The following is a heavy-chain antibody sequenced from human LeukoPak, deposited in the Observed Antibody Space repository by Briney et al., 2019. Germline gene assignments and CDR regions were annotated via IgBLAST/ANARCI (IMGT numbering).Heavy chain of an antibody. CDR3: ASLPREWHDAFDI. V-gene: IGHV1-8*01. Sequence: GASVKVSCKASGYTFTSYDINWVRQATGQGLEWMGWMNPNSGNTGYAQKFQGRVTMTRNASISTAYMELSSLRSEDTAVYYCASLPREWHDAFDIWGQGTMVTVSS. D-gene: IGHD3-3*01. CDR1: GYTFTSYD. CDR2: MNPNSGNT. J-gene: IGHJ3*02.